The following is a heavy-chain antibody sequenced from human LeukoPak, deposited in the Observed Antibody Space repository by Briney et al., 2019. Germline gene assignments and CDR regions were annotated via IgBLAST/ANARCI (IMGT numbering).Heavy chain of an antibody. J-gene: IGHJ4*02. D-gene: IGHD5-24*01. CDR3: TRGGGWLIDF. Sequence: SETLSLTCTVSGGSISSSSYYWGWIRQPPGKGLEWIGNIYYSGSTYYNPSLKSRVTISVDTSKSQFSLKLSSVTAADTAVYFCTRGGGWLIDFWGRGTLVTVSS. V-gene: IGHV4-39*01. CDR2: IYYSGST. CDR1: GGSISSSSYY.